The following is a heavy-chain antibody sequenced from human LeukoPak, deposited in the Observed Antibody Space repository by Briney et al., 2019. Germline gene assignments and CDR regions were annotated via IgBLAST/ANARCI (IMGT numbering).Heavy chain of an antibody. CDR3: AELGITMIGGV. CDR2: INWNGGST. CDR1: GLTFDDYG. J-gene: IGHJ6*04. V-gene: IGHV3-20*04. Sequence: GGSLRLSCAASGLTFDDYGLSWVRHAPGKGLEWVSTINWNGGSTGYADSVKGRFTISRDNAKNSLYLQMNSLRAEDTAVYYCAELGITMIGGVWGKGTTVTISS. D-gene: IGHD3-10*02.